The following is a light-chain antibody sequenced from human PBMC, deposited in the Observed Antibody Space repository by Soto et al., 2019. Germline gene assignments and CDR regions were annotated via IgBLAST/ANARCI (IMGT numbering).Light chain of an antibody. CDR3: SSYTSISTYV. CDR1: SSDVGGYNF. J-gene: IGLJ1*01. V-gene: IGLV2-14*01. CDR2: DVH. Sequence: QSALTQPASVSGSPGQSITISCTGTSSDVGGYNFVSWYQQHPGKAPKIMIYDVHNRPSGVSNRFSGSKSVNTASLTISGLQAEDEADYYCSSYTSISTYVFGTGTKLTVL.